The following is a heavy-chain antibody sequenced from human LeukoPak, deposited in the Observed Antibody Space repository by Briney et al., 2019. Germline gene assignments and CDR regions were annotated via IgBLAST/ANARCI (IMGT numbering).Heavy chain of an antibody. CDR3: AKDRDELVPDY. D-gene: IGHD3-9*01. Sequence: GGSLRLSCAASGFTFSSYGMHWVRQAPGKGLEWVAVISYDGSNKYYADSVKGRFTISRDNSKNTLYLQVNSLRAEDTAVYYCAKDRDELVPDYWGQGTLVTVSS. CDR1: GFTFSSYG. V-gene: IGHV3-30*18. CDR2: ISYDGSNK. J-gene: IGHJ4*02.